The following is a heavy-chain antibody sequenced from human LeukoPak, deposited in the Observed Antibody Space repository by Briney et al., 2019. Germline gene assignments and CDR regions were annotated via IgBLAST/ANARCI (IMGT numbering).Heavy chain of an antibody. D-gene: IGHD1-26*01. CDR2: IYYTGST. CDR1: GGSISSYY. Sequence: SETLSLTCTVSGGSISSYYWSWIRQSPGKGLEWMGDIYYTGSTNYNPSLKSRVPMSVATSKNQFSLKLTSVTAADTAVYYCARGTQVRRSGIDYWGQGILVTVSS. V-gene: IGHV4-59*01. J-gene: IGHJ4*02. CDR3: ARGTQVRRSGIDY.